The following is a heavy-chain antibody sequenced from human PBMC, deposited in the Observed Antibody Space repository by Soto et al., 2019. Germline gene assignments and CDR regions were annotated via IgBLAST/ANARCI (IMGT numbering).Heavy chain of an antibody. D-gene: IGHD2-2*01. V-gene: IGHV4-39*01. CDR1: GDSISSSSYY. Sequence: SATLSLTCTVSGDSISSSSYYWGWIRQPPGKGLEWIGSIYYSGSTYYNPSLKSRVTISVDTSKNQFSLKLSSVTAADTAVYYCARHRIVVVPAAISGWGQGTLVTVSS. CDR3: ARHRIVVVPAAISG. J-gene: IGHJ4*02. CDR2: IYYSGST.